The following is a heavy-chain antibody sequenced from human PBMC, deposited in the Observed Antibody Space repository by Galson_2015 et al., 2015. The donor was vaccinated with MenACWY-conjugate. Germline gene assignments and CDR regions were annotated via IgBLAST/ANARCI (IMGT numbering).Heavy chain of an antibody. CDR2: INSDGRST. D-gene: IGHD5-18*01. J-gene: IGHJ4*02. Sequence: SLRLSCAASGFTFSTYWMHWVRQAPGKGLVWVSRINSDGRSTSYADSVKGRFTISRDNAKNTLYLQMNSLRGEDTALYYCARVASTRGYSYGFDIWGQGTLVTVSS. V-gene: IGHV3-74*01. CDR1: GFTFSTYW. CDR3: ARVASTRGYSYGFDI.